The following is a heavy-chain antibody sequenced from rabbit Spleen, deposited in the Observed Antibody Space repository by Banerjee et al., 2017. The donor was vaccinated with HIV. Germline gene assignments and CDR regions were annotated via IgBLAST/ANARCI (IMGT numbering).Heavy chain of an antibody. V-gene: IGHV1S45*01. CDR1: GLDFSGSYW. D-gene: IGHD4-1*01. CDR3: ARDLDGVIGWNFGW. CDR2: IDVGRTGST. Sequence: QEQLEESGGGLVKPEGSLTLTCMSSGLDFSGSYWICWVRQSPGKGLEWITCIDVGRTGSTYYASWVNGRFTISSHNAQNTLYLQLNSLTAADTATYFCARDLDGVIGWNFGWWGPGTLVT. J-gene: IGHJ6*01.